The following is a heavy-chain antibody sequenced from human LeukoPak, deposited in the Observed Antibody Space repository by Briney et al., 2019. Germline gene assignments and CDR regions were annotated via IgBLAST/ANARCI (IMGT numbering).Heavy chain of an antibody. Sequence: PGGYLRLSCAASGFTFSSYSMNWVRQAPGKGLEWVSSISSSNSYIYYADSVKGRFTISRDNSKNTLYLQMNSLRADDTAVYYCAKEIRFGEFYFDYWGQGTLVTVSS. V-gene: IGHV3-21*04. CDR3: AKEIRFGEFYFDY. J-gene: IGHJ4*02. CDR1: GFTFSSYS. D-gene: IGHD3-10*01. CDR2: ISSSNSYI.